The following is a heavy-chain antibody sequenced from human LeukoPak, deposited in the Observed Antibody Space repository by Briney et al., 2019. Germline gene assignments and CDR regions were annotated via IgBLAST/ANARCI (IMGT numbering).Heavy chain of an antibody. D-gene: IGHD2-2*01. Sequence: GASVKVSCKASGYTFTGYYMHWVRQAPGQGLEWMGWINPNNGGTSYAQQFQGRVTMTRDTSISTAYMELTRLRSDDTAMYYCAIVSAAARWGQGTLVTVSS. CDR1: GYTFTGYY. J-gene: IGHJ4*02. V-gene: IGHV1-2*02. CDR3: AIVSAAAR. CDR2: INPNNGGT.